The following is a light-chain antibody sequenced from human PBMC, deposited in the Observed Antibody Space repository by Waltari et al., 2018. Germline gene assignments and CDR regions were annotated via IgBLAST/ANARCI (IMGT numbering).Light chain of an antibody. V-gene: IGLV2-14*03. J-gene: IGLJ3*02. CDR1: SSDVGGYNS. CDR3: SSFTTKRTLV. Sequence: QSALTQPASVSGSPGQSLTISCTGTSSDVGGYNSVSWYQQHPGRAPNLKMYDVVNRPAGVSTRFSGSKSGNTASLTISGLQGEDEAVYYCSSFTTKRTLVFGGGTKLTVL. CDR2: DVV.